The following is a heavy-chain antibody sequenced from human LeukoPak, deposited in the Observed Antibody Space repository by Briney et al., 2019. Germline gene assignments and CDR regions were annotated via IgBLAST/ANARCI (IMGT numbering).Heavy chain of an antibody. Sequence: SETLSLTCAVYGGSFSGYYWSWIRQPAGKGLEWIGEINHSGSTNYNPSLKSRVTISVDTSKNQFSLKLSSVTAADTAVYYCARGRRGGAAAGSYFDYWGQGTLVTVSS. J-gene: IGHJ4*02. CDR1: GGSFSGYY. V-gene: IGHV4-34*01. CDR2: INHSGST. D-gene: IGHD6-13*01. CDR3: ARGRRGGAAAGSYFDY.